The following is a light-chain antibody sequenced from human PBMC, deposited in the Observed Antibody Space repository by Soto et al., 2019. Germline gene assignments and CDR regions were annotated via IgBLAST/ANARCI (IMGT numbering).Light chain of an antibody. CDR3: AAWDDSLSGAV. J-gene: IGLJ7*01. CDR2: RNN. V-gene: IGLV1-47*01. CDR1: GSNIGAGYD. Sequence: QSVLTQPPSVSGAPGQRVTISCTGTGSNIGAGYDVHWYQQLPGTAPKLLIYRNNQRPSGVPDRFSGSKSGTSASLAISGLRSEDEADYYCAAWDDSLSGAVFGGGTQLTVL.